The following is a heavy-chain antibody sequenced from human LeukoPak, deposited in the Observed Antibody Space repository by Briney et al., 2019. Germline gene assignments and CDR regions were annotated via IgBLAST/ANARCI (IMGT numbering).Heavy chain of an antibody. CDR2: MNPNSGNT. Sequence: ASVKVSCKASGYTFTSYDINWVRQATGQGLEWMGWMNPNSGNTGYAQKFQGRVTITADESTSTAYMELSSLRSEDTAVYYCASTGDRQLYYYYYMDVWGKGTTVTVSS. CDR1: GYTFTSYD. CDR3: ASTGDRQLYYYYYMDV. J-gene: IGHJ6*03. V-gene: IGHV1-8*03. D-gene: IGHD6-13*01.